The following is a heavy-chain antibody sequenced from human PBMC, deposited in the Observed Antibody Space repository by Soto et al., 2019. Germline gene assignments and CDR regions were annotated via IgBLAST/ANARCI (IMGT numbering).Heavy chain of an antibody. CDR2: ISSSSSTI. D-gene: IGHD3-22*01. CDR3: AKIESRFFYDSTGYYPFDY. J-gene: IGHJ4*02. V-gene: IGHV3-48*01. CDR1: GFTFSSYS. Sequence: GGSLRLSCAASGFTFSSYSMNWVRQAPGKGLEWVSYISSSSSTIYYADSVKGRFTISRDNSKNTVYLQMNSLRAEDTAVYYCAKIESRFFYDSTGYYPFDYWGQGTLVTVSS.